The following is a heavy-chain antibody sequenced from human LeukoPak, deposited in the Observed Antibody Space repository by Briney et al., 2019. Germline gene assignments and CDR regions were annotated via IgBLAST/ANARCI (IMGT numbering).Heavy chain of an antibody. Sequence: PGGSLRLSCAASGFSFSNSWMHWVRQAPGKGLVWVSRINSDGTTTYYADSVKGRFTISRDNAKNTLFLQMNSLRPEDTALYYCASDPYLVNFWTGYRHYWGQGTLVTVSS. CDR1: GFSFSNSW. D-gene: IGHD3/OR15-3a*01. J-gene: IGHJ4*02. V-gene: IGHV3-74*01. CDR2: INSDGTTT. CDR3: ASDPYLVNFWTGYRHY.